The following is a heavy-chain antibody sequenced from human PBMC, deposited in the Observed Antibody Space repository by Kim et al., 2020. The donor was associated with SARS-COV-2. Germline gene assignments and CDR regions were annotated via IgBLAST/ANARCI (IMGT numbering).Heavy chain of an antibody. D-gene: IGHD2-21*02. CDR2: ISWNSGSI. V-gene: IGHV3-9*01. CDR1: GFTFDDYA. Sequence: GGSLRLSCAASGFTFDDYAMHWVRQAPGKGLEWVSGISWNSGSIGYADSVKGRFTISRDNAKNSLYLQMNSLRAEDTALYYCAKDRGDTVVTAIPYYYYGMDVWGQGTTVTVSS. J-gene: IGHJ6*02. CDR3: AKDRGDTVVTAIPYYYYGMDV.